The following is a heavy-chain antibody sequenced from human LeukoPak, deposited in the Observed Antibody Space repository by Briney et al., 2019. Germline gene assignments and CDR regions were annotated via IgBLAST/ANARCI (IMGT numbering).Heavy chain of an antibody. V-gene: IGHV1-3*03. Sequence: VASVKVSCKASGYTFTSYAMHWVRQAPGQRLEWMGWINAGNGNTKYSQEFQGRVTITRDTSASTAYMELSSLRSEDMAVYYCARSKDYYEEAFDIWGQGTMVTVSS. CDR3: ARSKDYYEEAFDI. D-gene: IGHD3-22*01. CDR1: GYTFTSYA. CDR2: INAGNGNT. J-gene: IGHJ3*02.